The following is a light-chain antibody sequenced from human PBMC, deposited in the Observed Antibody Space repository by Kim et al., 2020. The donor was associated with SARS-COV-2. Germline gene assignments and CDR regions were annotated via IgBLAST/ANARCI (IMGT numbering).Light chain of an antibody. V-gene: IGLV2-14*03. CDR1: GSNNY. Sequence: GSNNYVSWYQHYPGKAPKVIMYDVTRRPSGISNRFSGSKSGNTASLTISGLQADDEANYFCSSYTGSVVFGGGTQLTVL. CDR2: DVT. J-gene: IGLJ3*02. CDR3: SSYTGSVV.